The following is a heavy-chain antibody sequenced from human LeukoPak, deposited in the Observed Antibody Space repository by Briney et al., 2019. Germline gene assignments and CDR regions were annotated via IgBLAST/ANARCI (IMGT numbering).Heavy chain of an antibody. CDR2: ISGSSSYK. CDR1: GFTFSRYS. V-gene: IGHV3-21*04. Sequence: GGSLRLSCAASGFTFSRYSLNWVRQAPGKGLEWVSSISGSSSYKYYADSVKGRFTISRDNAKNSLYLQMNSLRAEDTAVYYCAKDQWDGEKDYWGQGTLVTVSS. J-gene: IGHJ4*02. CDR3: AKDQWDGEKDY. D-gene: IGHD2-21*01.